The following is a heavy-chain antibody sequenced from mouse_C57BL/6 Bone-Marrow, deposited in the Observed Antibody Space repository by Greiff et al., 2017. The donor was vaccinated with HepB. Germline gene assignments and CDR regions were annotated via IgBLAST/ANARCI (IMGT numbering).Heavy chain of an antibody. CDR3: ASPRRFAY. J-gene: IGHJ3*01. Sequence: VLLKQSGPELVKPGASVKISCKASGYSFTGYYMNWVKQSPEKSLEWIGEINPSTGGTTYNQKFKAKATLTVDKSSSTAYMQLKSLTSEDSAVYYCASPRRFAYWGQGTLVTVSA. D-gene: IGHD3-1*01. CDR1: GYSFTGYY. CDR2: INPSTGGT. V-gene: IGHV1-42*01.